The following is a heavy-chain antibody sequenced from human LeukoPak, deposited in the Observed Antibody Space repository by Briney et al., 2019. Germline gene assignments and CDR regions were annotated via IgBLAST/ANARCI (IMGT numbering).Heavy chain of an antibody. CDR2: LEESGRH. CDR3: EKDLGGYPFFMDV. J-gene: IGHJ6*03. Sequence: PPETLSLTCSVSGGSLRGGDNHWAWVRQPPGKGREFIGILEESGRHYYHRPLKSPVSISEGTDGKQFCLNLTSVTAADAAVYFYEKDLGGYPFFMDVWSKGTTVIVSS. V-gene: IGHV4-39*07. D-gene: IGHD2-15*01. CDR1: GGSLRGGDNH.